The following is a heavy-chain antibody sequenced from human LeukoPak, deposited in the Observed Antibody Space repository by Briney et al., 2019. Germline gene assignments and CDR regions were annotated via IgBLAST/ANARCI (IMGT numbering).Heavy chain of an antibody. Sequence: GGSLRLSCTASGFTFSSYAIHWVRQAPGKGLEWAAVISDDGTIKYYADSVKGRFTMSRDNSKNTLYLQMNSLRAEDTAVYYCARERIAATGTGWFDPWGQGTLVTVSS. V-gene: IGHV3-30-3*01. CDR1: GFTFSSYA. CDR2: ISDDGTIK. J-gene: IGHJ5*02. CDR3: ARERIAATGTGWFDP. D-gene: IGHD6-13*01.